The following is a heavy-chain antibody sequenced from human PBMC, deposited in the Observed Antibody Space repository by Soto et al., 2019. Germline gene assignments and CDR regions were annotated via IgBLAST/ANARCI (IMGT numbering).Heavy chain of an antibody. J-gene: IGHJ6*02. CDR2: ISSSSSTI. CDR3: ASQIAAAGLYYYYYGMDV. Sequence: GGSLRLSCAASGFTFSSYSMNWVRQAPGKGLEWVSYISSSSSTIYYADSVKGRFTISRDNAKNSLYLQMNSLRDEDTAVYYCASQIAAAGLYYYYYGMDVWGQGTTVTVSS. CDR1: GFTFSSYS. V-gene: IGHV3-48*02. D-gene: IGHD6-13*01.